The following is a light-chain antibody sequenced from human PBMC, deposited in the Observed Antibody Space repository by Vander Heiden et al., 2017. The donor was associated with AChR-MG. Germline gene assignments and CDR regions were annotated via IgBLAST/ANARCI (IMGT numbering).Light chain of an antibody. CDR1: QDIGNY. CDR2: DAS. V-gene: IGKV1-27*01. CDR3: QKYDNAPET. Sequence: DIQMTQAPSSLSASVGDRVTVTCRASQDIGNYLAWFQQKPGKVPKLLVYDASTLQSGVPSRFSGSGFGTHFTLTINSLQPEDVATYYCQKYDNAPETFGQGTKVEIK. J-gene: IGKJ1*01.